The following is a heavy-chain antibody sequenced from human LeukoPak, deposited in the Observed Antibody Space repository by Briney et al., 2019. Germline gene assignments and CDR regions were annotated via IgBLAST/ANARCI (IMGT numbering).Heavy chain of an antibody. V-gene: IGHV1-8*01. CDR2: MNPNSGNT. J-gene: IGHJ4*02. Sequence: ALVKVSCKASGYTFTSYDINWVRQATGQGLEWMGWMNPNSGNTGYAQKFQGRVTMAEDTSTDTAYMELSSLRSEDTAVYYCATGVGATPVDYWGQGTLVTVSS. CDR3: ATGVGATPVDY. D-gene: IGHD1-26*01. CDR1: GYTFTSYD.